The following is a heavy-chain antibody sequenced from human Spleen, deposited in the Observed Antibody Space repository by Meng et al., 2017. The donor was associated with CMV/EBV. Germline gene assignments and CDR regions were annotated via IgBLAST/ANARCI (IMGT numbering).Heavy chain of an antibody. Sequence: SETLSLTCTVSGGSISSYYWSWIRQHPGKGLEWIGYIYYSGSTYCNPSLKSRVTISVDTSKNQFSLKLSSVTAADTAVYYCARAAVPAARYYFDYWGQGTLVTVSS. D-gene: IGHD2-2*01. J-gene: IGHJ4*02. CDR3: ARAAVPAARYYFDY. V-gene: IGHV4-59*06. CDR1: GGSISSYY. CDR2: IYYSGST.